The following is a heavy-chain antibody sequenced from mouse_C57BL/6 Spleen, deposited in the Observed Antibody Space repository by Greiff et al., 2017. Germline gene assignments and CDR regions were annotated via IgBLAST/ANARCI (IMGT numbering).Heavy chain of an antibody. Sequence: QVQLQQSGAELVKPGASVTLSCKASGYTFTSYWMHWVKQRPGQGLEWIGMIHPNSGSTNYNEKFKSKATLTVDKSSSTAYMQLSSLTSEDSAVYYCARPTVVALDYWGQGTTLTVSS. V-gene: IGHV1-64*01. CDR3: ARPTVVALDY. CDR1: GYTFTSYW. J-gene: IGHJ2*01. D-gene: IGHD1-1*01. CDR2: IHPNSGST.